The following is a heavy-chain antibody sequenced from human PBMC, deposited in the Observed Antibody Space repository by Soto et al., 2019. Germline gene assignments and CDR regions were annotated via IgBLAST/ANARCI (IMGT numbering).Heavy chain of an antibody. V-gene: IGHV1-18*01. D-gene: IGHD3-16*01. CDR3: AIGGTPIDY. Sequence: QVQLVQSGAEVKKPGASVKVSCKTSGYTFTNFGLSWVRQAPGQGLEWRGWIRAYNGNTNYAPNFQAIVTMTTDTSTSTAYMWLRILRSHDTAVYYCAIGGTPIDYWGQGTLVTVSS. CDR2: IRAYNGNT. CDR1: GYTFTNFG. J-gene: IGHJ4*02.